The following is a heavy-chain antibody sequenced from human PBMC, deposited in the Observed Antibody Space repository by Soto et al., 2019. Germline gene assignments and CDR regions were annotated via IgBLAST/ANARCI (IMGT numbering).Heavy chain of an antibody. V-gene: IGHV4-39*01. J-gene: IGHJ4*02. Sequence: QLQLQESGPGLVKPSETLSLTCTVSGASIAGLPYSWGGIRQPPGKGVQWIGSICPTGSPYFNPSLTSRVTISVDTCKTQPSLRLTSVSAPATALCICARPTMRTVTTFDYWGQGTLVVVSS. CDR2: ICPTGSP. CDR3: ARPTMRTVTTFDY. D-gene: IGHD4-17*01. CDR1: GASIAGLPYS.